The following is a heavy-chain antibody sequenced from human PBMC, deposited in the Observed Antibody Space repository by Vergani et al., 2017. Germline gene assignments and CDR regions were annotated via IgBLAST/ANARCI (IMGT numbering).Heavy chain of an antibody. D-gene: IGHD3-3*01. CDR3: AKVKYDFESGYYTPYYFDY. CDR2: ISGSGGST. V-gene: IGHV3-23*01. Sequence: EVQLLESGGGLVQPGGSLRLSCAASGFTFSSYAMSWVRQAPGKGLEWVSAISGSGGSTYYADSVKGRFHISRDNSKHTLYLQMNSLRAEGTAVYYCAKVKYDFESGYYTPYYFDYWGQGTLVTVSS. CDR1: GFTFSSYA. J-gene: IGHJ4*02.